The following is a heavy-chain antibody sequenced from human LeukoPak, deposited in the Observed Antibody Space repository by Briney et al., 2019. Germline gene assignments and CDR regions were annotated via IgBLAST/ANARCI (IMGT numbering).Heavy chain of an antibody. J-gene: IGHJ4*02. CDR2: IWYDGSNK. Sequence: GGSLRLSCAASGFTFSSYGMHWVRQAPGKGLEWVAVIWYDGSNKHYADSVKGRFTISRDNSKNTLYLQMNSLRAEDTAVYYCVKALLASSGWPNGGFDYWGQGTLVTVSS. V-gene: IGHV3-33*06. CDR3: VKALLASSGWPNGGFDY. D-gene: IGHD6-19*01. CDR1: GFTFSSYG.